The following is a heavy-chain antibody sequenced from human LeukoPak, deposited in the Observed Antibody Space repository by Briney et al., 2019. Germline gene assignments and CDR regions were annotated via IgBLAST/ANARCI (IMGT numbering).Heavy chain of an antibody. Sequence: PETLSLTCTVSGGSISSYYWSWIRQPPGKGLEWIGYIYYSGSTNYNPSLKSRVTISVDTSKNQFSLKLSSVTAADTAVYYCARDSAKLWSGYSYGYGYYGMDVWGQGTTVTVSS. CDR1: GGSISSYY. J-gene: IGHJ6*02. CDR2: IYYSGST. D-gene: IGHD5-18*01. V-gene: IGHV4-59*01. CDR3: ARDSAKLWSGYSYGYGYYGMDV.